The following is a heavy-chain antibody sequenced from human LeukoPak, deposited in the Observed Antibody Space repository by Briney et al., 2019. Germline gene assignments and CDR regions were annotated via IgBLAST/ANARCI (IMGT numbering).Heavy chain of an antibody. J-gene: IGHJ4*02. CDR1: GGSFSGLY. CDR2: INHSGST. Sequence: SETLSLTCGVYGGSFSGLYWNWIRQSPGKGLEWIGEINHSGSTNYNPSLKSRVTISVDTSKNQFSLKLSSVTAADTAVYYCARREVLRYFDWLNDYWGQGTLVTVSS. CDR3: ARREVLRYFDWLNDY. V-gene: IGHV4-34*01. D-gene: IGHD3-9*01.